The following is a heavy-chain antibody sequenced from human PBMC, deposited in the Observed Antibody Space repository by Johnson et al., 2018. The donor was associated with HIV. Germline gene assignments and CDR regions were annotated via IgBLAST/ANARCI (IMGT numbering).Heavy chain of an antibody. CDR3: AKDLELSPGPARAVGVCFEI. Sequence: QMLLVESGGGVVQPGRSLRLSCAASGFTFSSYAMHWVRQAPGKGLEWVTFIRYDGSNKYYADSVKGRFTISRDDSKNTLYLQMKSLKIEDTAVYYCAKDLELSPGPARAVGVCFEIWGQGTMVTVSS. D-gene: IGHD1-7*01. CDR1: GFTFSSYA. CDR2: IRYDGSNK. J-gene: IGHJ3*02. V-gene: IGHV3-30*02.